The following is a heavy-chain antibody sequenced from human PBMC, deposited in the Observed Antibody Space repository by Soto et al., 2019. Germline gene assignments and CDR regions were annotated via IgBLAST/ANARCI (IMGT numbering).Heavy chain of an antibody. CDR1: GYIFRDYY. CDR3: ARDSAAGAGIGWDY. Sequence: ASVKVSCKASGYIFRDYYIHWVRQAPGQGPEWMGWINPNNDDTRYAQKFRGRVTVTMDTSISTAYMDLSRLTSDDTAVYYCARDSAAGAGIGWDYWGQGTRVTVSS. V-gene: IGHV1-2*02. D-gene: IGHD6-13*01. CDR2: INPNNDDT. J-gene: IGHJ4*01.